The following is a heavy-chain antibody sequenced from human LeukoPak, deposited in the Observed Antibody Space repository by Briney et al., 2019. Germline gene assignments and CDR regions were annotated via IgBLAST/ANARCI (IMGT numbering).Heavy chain of an antibody. Sequence: GGSLRLSCAASGFIVSSNYMSWVRQAPGKGLEWVSILYSGGNTYYADSVKGRFIISRDNSNNTLYLQMNSLRTEDTAVYYCARVGITLFGVVTLRGEGTLVTVSS. CDR3: ARVGITLFGVVTL. J-gene: IGHJ4*02. V-gene: IGHV3-53*01. CDR2: LYSGGNT. D-gene: IGHD3-3*01. CDR1: GFIVSSNY.